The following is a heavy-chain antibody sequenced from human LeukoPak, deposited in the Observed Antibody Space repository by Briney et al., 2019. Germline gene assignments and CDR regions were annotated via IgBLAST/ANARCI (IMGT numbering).Heavy chain of an antibody. J-gene: IGHJ4*02. CDR3: EKDLGGSGDYRPY. Sequence: GGSLRLSCAASGFTFSKYAMTWVRQAPGKGLEWVSAISGSDGSTYYADSVKGRFTISRDNSKNTLYLQMKSLSAEDTAVYYCEKDLGGSGDYRPYWGQGSVVTVSS. CDR2: ISGSDGST. CDR1: GFTFSKYA. D-gene: IGHD2-21*02. V-gene: IGHV3-23*01.